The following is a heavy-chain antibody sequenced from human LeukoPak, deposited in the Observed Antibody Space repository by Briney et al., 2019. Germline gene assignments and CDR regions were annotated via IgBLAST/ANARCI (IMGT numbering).Heavy chain of an antibody. J-gene: IGHJ4*02. D-gene: IGHD5-18*01. Sequence: GRSPRLSCAASGFTFDDHAMHWVRQAPGKGLEWVSGISWNSGSIGYADSVKGRFTISRDNAKNSLYLQMNSLRAEDTALYYCAKDIRGYGPNYFDYWGQGTLVTVSS. CDR3: AKDIRGYGPNYFDY. CDR1: GFTFDDHA. V-gene: IGHV3-9*01. CDR2: ISWNSGSI.